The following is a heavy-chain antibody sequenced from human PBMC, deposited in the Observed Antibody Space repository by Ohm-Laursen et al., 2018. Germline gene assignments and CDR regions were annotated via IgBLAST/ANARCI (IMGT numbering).Heavy chain of an antibody. CDR3: AKGRVTAILAYYFDY. J-gene: IGHJ4*02. CDR1: GFTFSDYC. V-gene: IGHV3-23*01. Sequence: SLRLSCSASGFTFSDYCMSWIRQAPGKGLEWVSAISGSGGSTYYADSVKGRFTISRDNSKNTLYLQMNSLRAEDTAVYYCAKGRVTAILAYYFDYWGQGTLVTVSS. CDR2: ISGSGGST. D-gene: IGHD2-21*02.